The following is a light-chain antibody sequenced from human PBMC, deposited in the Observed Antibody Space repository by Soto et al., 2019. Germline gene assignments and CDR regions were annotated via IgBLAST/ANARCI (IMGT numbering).Light chain of an antibody. J-gene: IGKJ4*01. CDR3: QQHENWPLT. CDR2: GAS. CDR1: ERVSS. V-gene: IGKV3-15*01. Sequence: ETLMTQSPGTLSVSPGEGATLSCRASERVSSLAWYQQKPRQAPRLLIYGASTRATGIPARFSGSGSGTEFTLTISSLQSEDFAVYYCQQHENWPLTFGGGTKVDIK.